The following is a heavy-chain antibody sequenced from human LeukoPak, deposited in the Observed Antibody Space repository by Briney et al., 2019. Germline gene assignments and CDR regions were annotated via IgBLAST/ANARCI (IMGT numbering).Heavy chain of an antibody. D-gene: IGHD2-2*02. J-gene: IGHJ4*02. CDR3: AKGRSLGVTAAITY. CDR2: ISDSDDST. CDR1: GFTFSSYA. V-gene: IGHV3-23*01. Sequence: GGSLRLSCAASGFTFSSYAMSWVRQAPGKGLEWVSTISDSDDSTYYADSVKGRFTISRDTSKNTLYLQMNSLRAEDTAVYYCAKGRSLGVTAAITYWGQGTLVTVSS.